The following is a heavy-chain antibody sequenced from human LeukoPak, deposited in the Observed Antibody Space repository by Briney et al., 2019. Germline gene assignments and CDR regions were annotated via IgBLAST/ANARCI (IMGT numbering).Heavy chain of an antibody. CDR2: MNPKSGNT. D-gene: IGHD1-1*01. V-gene: IGHV1-8*01. J-gene: IGHJ5*02. CDR3: TRGPSLHTNWVGGRWFDP. Sequence: ASVKVSCKASGYTFSNYDINWVRQATGQGLEWMGWMNPKSGNTGCAQKFQGRVTMTRDISISTAYLELSSLRSEDTAMYFCTRGPSLHTNWVGGRWFDPWGQGTRVTVSS. CDR1: GYTFSNYD.